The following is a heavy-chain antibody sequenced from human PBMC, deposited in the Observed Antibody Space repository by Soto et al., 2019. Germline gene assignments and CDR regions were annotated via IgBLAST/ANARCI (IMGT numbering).Heavy chain of an antibody. V-gene: IGHV1-18*01. CDR2: ISAYNGNT. CDR3: ARVQSGYDFAY. J-gene: IGHJ4*02. CDR1: GYTFTSYG. D-gene: IGHD5-12*01. Sequence: ASMKVSCKASGYTFTSYGINWVRQAPGQGLEWMGWISAYNGNTHYAQKLQGRVTMTTDTSTSTAYMELRSLRSDDTVVYYCARVQSGYDFAYWGQGTLVTVSS.